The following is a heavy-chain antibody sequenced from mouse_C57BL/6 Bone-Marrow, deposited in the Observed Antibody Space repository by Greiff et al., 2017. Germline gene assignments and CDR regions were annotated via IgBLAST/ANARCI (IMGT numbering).Heavy chain of an antibody. CDR3: APLRDYYAMDY. J-gene: IGHJ4*01. Sequence: QVQLQQSGAELARPGASVKMSCKASGYTFTSYTMHWVKQRPGQGLEWIGYINPSSGYPKYNQKFKDKATLTADKSSSTAYMQLSSLTSEDSAVYYCAPLRDYYAMDYWGQGTSVTVSS. D-gene: IGHD1-1*01. CDR1: GYTFTSYT. V-gene: IGHV1-4*01. CDR2: INPSSGYP.